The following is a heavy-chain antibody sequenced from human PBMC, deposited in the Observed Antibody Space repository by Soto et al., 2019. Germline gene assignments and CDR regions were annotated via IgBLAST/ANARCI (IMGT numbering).Heavy chain of an antibody. CDR1: GFTFSSYA. D-gene: IGHD6-13*01. V-gene: IGHV3-23*01. Sequence: EVQLLESGGGLVQPGGSLRLSCAASGFTFSSYAMSWVRQAPGKGLEWVSAISGSGGSTYYADSVKGRFTISRDNSKNTLYLQMNSLRAEDRAGYYCAKNQGKSKQQLARYCDLWGRGTLVTVSS. CDR2: ISGSGGST. J-gene: IGHJ2*01. CDR3: AKNQGKSKQQLARYCDL.